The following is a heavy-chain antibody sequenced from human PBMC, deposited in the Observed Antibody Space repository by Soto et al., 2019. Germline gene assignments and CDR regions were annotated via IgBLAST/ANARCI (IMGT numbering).Heavy chain of an antibody. CDR1: GFTFADYT. Sequence: SRRLACTGSGFTFADYTMSWVRQAPGKGLEWVGLIRSEANGGTTHYAASVHGGFIISRDDSRGIAFLQMNNLKSEDTAVCYCTRVGEFDYWGQGT. D-gene: IGHD3-16*01. J-gene: IGHJ4*02. CDR2: IRSEANGGTT. V-gene: IGHV3-49*02. CDR3: TRVGEFDY.